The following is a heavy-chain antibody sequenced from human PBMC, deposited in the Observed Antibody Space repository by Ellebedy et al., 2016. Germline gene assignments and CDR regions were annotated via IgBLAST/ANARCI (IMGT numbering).Heavy chain of an antibody. Sequence: SETLSLTXAVYGGSISSSSYYWGWIRQPPGKGLEWIGSIYYSGSTYYNPSLKSRVTISVDTSKNQFSLKLSSVTAADTAVYYCARELPYGSGTDYWGQGTLVTVSS. D-gene: IGHD3-10*01. V-gene: IGHV4-39*07. CDR2: IYYSGST. CDR1: GGSISSSSYY. J-gene: IGHJ4*02. CDR3: ARELPYGSGTDY.